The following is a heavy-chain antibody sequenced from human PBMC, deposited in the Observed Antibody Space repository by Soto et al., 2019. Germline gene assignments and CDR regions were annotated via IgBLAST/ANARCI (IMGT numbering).Heavy chain of an antibody. D-gene: IGHD2-8*01. J-gene: IGHJ4*02. CDR2: INHSGRT. CDR3: ARGIVLMVYATFDS. Sequence: WIWIRQSPGKGLEWIGEINHSGRTNYNPSLKSRVTISVDTSKNQFSLRLNSVTAADTAVYYCARGIVLMVYATFDSWGQGALVTVSS. V-gene: IGHV4-34*01.